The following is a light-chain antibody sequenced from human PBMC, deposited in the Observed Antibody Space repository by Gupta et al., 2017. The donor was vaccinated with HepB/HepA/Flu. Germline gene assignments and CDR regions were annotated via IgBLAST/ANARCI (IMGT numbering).Light chain of an antibody. V-gene: IGKV3-20*01. CDR1: QSVSSSY. CDR3: QQYGSSPLT. CDR2: GTS. J-gene: IGKJ1*01. Sequence: EIGLTQSPGTLSLSPGDRAKPPGRASQSVSSSYLAWYQQKPGQAPRLLIYGTSSRATGIPDRFSGSGSGTDFTLTISRLEPEDFAVYYCQQYGSSPLTFGQGTKVEIK.